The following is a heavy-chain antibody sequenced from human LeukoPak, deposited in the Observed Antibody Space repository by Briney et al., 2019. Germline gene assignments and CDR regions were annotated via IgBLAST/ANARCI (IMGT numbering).Heavy chain of an antibody. CDR2: ISGSGGST. J-gene: IGHJ4*02. V-gene: IGHV3-23*01. CDR1: GFTFSSYA. CDR3: AKSPTGTTKFDY. D-gene: IGHD1-7*01. Sequence: GGSLRLSCAASGFTFSSYAMSWVRQAPGKGLEWVSAISGSGGSTYYADSVKGRFTISRDNSKNTLCLQMNSLRAEDTAVYYCAKSPTGTTKFDYWGQGTLVTVSS.